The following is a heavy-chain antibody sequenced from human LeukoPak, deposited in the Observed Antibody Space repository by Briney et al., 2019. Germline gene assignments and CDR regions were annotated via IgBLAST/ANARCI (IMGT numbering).Heavy chain of an antibody. D-gene: IGHD1-7*01. Sequence: GGSLRLSCAASGFTFSDYAMHWVRQAPGKGLEWVAVISKDGSDKYYPGSVRGRFTISRDNSKNTIYLQMGSLRAEDTAIYYCARDYWWNYDYWGQGTLVTVSS. V-gene: IGHV3-30-3*01. CDR2: ISKDGSDK. CDR1: GFTFSDYA. CDR3: ARDYWWNYDY. J-gene: IGHJ4*02.